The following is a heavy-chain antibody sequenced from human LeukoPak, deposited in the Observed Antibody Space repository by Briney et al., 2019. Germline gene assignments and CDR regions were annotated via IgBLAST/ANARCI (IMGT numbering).Heavy chain of an antibody. V-gene: IGHV6-1*01. Sequence: QTLSLTCAISGDSVSSNSAAWNWIRQSPSRGLEWLGRTYYRSKWYNDYAVSVKSRITINPDTSKNQFSLQLNSVTPEDTAVYYCASSLPGIAAAGDYYYYGMDVWGQGTTVTVSS. D-gene: IGHD6-13*01. CDR2: TYYRSKWYN. CDR1: GDSVSSNSAA. CDR3: ASSLPGIAAAGDYYYYGMDV. J-gene: IGHJ6*02.